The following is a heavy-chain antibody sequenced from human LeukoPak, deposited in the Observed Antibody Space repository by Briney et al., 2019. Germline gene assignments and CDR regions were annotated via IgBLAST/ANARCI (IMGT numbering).Heavy chain of an antibody. D-gene: IGHD4/OR15-4a*01. CDR2: IYYGQTI. Sequence: PSETQSLTCTISAASISSSSHHGGWIRQSPGKGLEWIGSIYYGQTIYYNPSLNSRVTISVVTSKDQFTLQLNSVTAADTAVYYCVRHDGRGGATMGAFDSWGQGSLVTVSS. CDR1: AASISSSSHH. J-gene: IGHJ5*01. CDR3: VRHDGRGGATMGAFDS. V-gene: IGHV4-39*01.